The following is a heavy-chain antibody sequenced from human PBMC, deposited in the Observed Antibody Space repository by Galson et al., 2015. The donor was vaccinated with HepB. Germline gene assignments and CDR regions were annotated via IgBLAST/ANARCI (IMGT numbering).Heavy chain of an antibody. CDR1: GGTFSSYA. Sequence: SVKVSCKASGGTFSSYAISWVRQAPGQGLEWMGRIIPILGIANYAQKFQGRVTITADKSTSTAYMELSSLKASDTAMYYCARRWFGETFDYWGQGTLVTVSS. CDR2: IIPILGIA. D-gene: IGHD3-10*01. CDR3: ARRWFGETFDY. J-gene: IGHJ4*02. V-gene: IGHV1-69*04.